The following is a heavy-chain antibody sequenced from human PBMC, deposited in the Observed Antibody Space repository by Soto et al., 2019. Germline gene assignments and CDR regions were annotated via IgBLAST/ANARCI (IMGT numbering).Heavy chain of an antibody. J-gene: IGHJ6*02. Sequence: QVQLQQWGAGLLKPSETLSLTCAVYGGSFSGYYWSWIRQPPGKGLEWIGEINHSGSTNYNPSLKSRVTISVDTSKNQSSLKLSSVNAADTAVYYCARGFVGRYNYYGSGSFSPYYYYGMDVWGQGTTVTVSS. CDR3: ARGFVGRYNYYGSGSFSPYYYYGMDV. CDR2: INHSGST. V-gene: IGHV4-34*01. D-gene: IGHD3-10*01. CDR1: GGSFSGYY.